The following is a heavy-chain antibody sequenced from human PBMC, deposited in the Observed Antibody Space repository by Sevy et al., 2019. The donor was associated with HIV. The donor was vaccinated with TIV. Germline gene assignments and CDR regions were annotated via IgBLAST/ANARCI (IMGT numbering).Heavy chain of an antibody. Sequence: SETLSLTCSVSGDSISTYYWSWIRQHPGKGLEWIAYMFYPGSNNYNPSVKSRVTISADTSANQYSLNLNSVTAADTAMYYCVRYGALPEVPSTLYAFDIWGQGTMVTVSS. CDR2: MFYPGSN. D-gene: IGHD2-2*01. V-gene: IGHV4-59*01. CDR3: VRYGALPEVPSTLYAFDI. CDR1: GDSISTYY. J-gene: IGHJ3*02.